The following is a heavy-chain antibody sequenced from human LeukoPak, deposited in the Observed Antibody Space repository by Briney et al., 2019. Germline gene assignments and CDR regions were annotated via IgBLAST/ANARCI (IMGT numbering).Heavy chain of an antibody. CDR3: ARGYRTAYFDY. CDR2: ISSSGSTI. CDR1: GFTFSSYS. V-gene: IGHV3-48*01. D-gene: IGHD1-1*01. J-gene: IGHJ4*02. Sequence: GGSLRLSCAASGFTFSSYSMNWVRQAPGKGLEWVSYISSSGSTIYYADSVKGRFTISRDNAKNSLYLQMNSLRAEDTAVYYCARGYRTAYFDYWGQGTLVTVCS.